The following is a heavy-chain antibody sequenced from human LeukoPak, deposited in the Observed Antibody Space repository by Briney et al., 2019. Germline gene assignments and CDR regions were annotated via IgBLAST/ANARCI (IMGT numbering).Heavy chain of an antibody. J-gene: IGHJ4*02. CDR2: VTGSGYST. CDR3: AKDKKDYYESSGYYDY. CDR1: GFTFSSDA. D-gene: IGHD3-22*01. Sequence: GGSLRLSCAASGFTFSSDAMTWVRQAPGKGLEWVSCVTGSGYSTDYADSVKGRFTISRANSKNTLYLQMNSLRVEDTAVYYCAKDKKDYYESSGYYDYWGQGTLVTVSS. V-gene: IGHV3-23*01.